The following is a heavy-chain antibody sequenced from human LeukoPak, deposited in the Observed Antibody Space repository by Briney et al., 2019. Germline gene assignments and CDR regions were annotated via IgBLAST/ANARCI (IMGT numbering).Heavy chain of an antibody. CDR1: GYTLTSYD. J-gene: IGHJ4*02. CDR3: ARGIPGYFGTSGYYYEY. V-gene: IGHV1-8*01. CDR2: MNPNSGNT. D-gene: IGHD3-22*01. Sequence: ASVKVSCKASGYTLTSYDINWVRQATGQGLEWMGWMNPNSGNTGYAQKFQGRVSMTRNTSINTAYMELSSLKSEDTAVYYCARGIPGYFGTSGYYYEYWGQGTLVTVSS.